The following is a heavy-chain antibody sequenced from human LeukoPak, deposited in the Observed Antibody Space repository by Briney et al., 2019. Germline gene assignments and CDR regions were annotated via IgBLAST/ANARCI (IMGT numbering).Heavy chain of an antibody. CDR1: GYTFTSYG. V-gene: IGHV1-18*01. J-gene: IGHJ4*02. CDR3: ARVGRGSPEGYFAY. CDR2: ISAYNGNT. Sequence: ASVKVSCKASGYTFTSYGISWVRQAPGQGLEWMRWISAYNGNTNYAQKLQGRVTMTTDTSTSTAYMELRSLRSDDTAVYYCARVGRGSPEGYFAYWGQGTLVTVSS. D-gene: IGHD1-26*01.